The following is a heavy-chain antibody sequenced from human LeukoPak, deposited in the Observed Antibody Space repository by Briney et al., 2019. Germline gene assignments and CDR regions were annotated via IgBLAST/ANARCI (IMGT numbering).Heavy chain of an antibody. J-gene: IGHJ6*02. CDR1: GGSISSYY. D-gene: IGHD3-10*01. CDR2: ICTSGST. CDR3: AREEKVLLWFGDDYYGMDV. V-gene: IGHV4-4*07. Sequence: PSETLSLTCTVSGGSISSYYWSWIRQPAGKGLEWIGRICTSGSTNYNPSLKSRVTMSVDTSKNQFSLKLSSVTAADTAVYYCAREEKVLLWFGDDYYGMDVWGQGTTVTVSS.